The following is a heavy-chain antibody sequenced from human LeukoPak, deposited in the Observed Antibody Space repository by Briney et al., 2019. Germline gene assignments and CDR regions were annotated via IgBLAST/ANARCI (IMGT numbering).Heavy chain of an antibody. J-gene: IGHJ4*02. D-gene: IGHD3-9*01. V-gene: IGHV1-46*01. CDR3: ARGSLTGYYGFDY. Sequence: ASVKVSCKTPAYRFSSYYIHWVRQAPGQGLEWMGIINPSGGSTRYSQKFQGRVSMTSELSTSTVYMELRSLRSEDTALYYCARGSLTGYYGFDYWGQGTLVTVSS. CDR1: AYRFSSYY. CDR2: INPSGGST.